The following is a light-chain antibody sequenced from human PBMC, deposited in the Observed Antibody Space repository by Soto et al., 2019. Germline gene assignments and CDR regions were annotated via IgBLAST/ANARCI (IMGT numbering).Light chain of an antibody. CDR3: LVYDRTLVV. Sequence: QAVVTQEPSLTVSPGGTVTLTCSSNTGAVTTAYYPNWFQQKPGQAPRALIYSTSKRHTWTPARFSGSLLGAKAALTLSDVQPEDEAEYVCLVYDRTLVVFGGGTKLTVL. J-gene: IGLJ2*01. V-gene: IGLV7-43*01. CDR2: STS. CDR1: TGAVTTAYY.